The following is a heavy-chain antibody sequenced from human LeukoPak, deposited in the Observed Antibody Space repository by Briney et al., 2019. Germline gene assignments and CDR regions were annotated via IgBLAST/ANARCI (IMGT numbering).Heavy chain of an antibody. V-gene: IGHV3-21*04. Sequence: GGSLRLSCAASGFTFSGYSMNWVRQAPGKGLEWVSSISSSSSYIYYADSVKGRFTISRDNSKNTLYLQMNSLRAEDTAVYYCAKDNWGSLSGFDYWGQGTLVTVSS. CDR3: AKDNWGSLSGFDY. CDR2: ISSSSSYI. D-gene: IGHD7-27*01. J-gene: IGHJ4*02. CDR1: GFTFSGYS.